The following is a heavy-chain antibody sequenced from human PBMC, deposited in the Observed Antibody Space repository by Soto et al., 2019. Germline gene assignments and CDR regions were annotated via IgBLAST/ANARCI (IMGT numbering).Heavy chain of an antibody. CDR3: VRDQLDNWSDP. Sequence: GGSLRLSCAASGFTFSSYWMHWVRQVPGKGLVWVSRINNDGSAATYADSVKGRFTISRDNAKNTVYLQMNSLRAEDTAVYYCVRDQLDNWSDPWGQGTLVTVSS. V-gene: IGHV3-74*01. D-gene: IGHD6-13*01. J-gene: IGHJ5*02. CDR2: INNDGSAA. CDR1: GFTFSSYW.